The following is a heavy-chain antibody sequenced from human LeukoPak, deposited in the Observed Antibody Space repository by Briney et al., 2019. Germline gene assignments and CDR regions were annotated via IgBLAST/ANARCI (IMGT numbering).Heavy chain of an antibody. D-gene: IGHD2-15*01. J-gene: IGHJ2*01. CDR2: INPNSGGT. CDR3: ARDVVVAASRESYFDL. V-gene: IGHV1-2*02. CDR1: GYTFTGYY. Sequence: GASVKVSCKASGYTFTGYYMHWVRQAPGQGLEWMGWINPNSGGTNYAQKFQGRVTMTRDTSISTAYMELSRLISDDTAVYYCARDVVVAASRESYFDLWGRGTLVTVSS.